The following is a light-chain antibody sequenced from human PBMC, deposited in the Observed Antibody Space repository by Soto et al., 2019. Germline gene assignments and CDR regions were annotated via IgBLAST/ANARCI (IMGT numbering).Light chain of an antibody. CDR3: QQYRNWPRT. J-gene: IGKJ1*01. CDR1: QSVDIN. CDR2: GAS. Sequence: EVVLTQSPATLSVSPGDRVTLSCRASQSVDINLAWYQQRPGQAPRLLVYGASTKATDMPGRFSGRGSGTEFTLTINNLQSEDFVVYYCQQYRNWPRTFGQGTKVEIK. V-gene: IGKV3-15*01.